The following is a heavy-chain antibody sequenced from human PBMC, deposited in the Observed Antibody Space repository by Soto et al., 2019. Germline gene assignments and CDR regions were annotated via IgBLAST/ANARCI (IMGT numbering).Heavy chain of an antibody. V-gene: IGHV2-5*02. D-gene: IGHD3-10*01. CDR1: GFSLSTSGVG. J-gene: IGHJ1*01. CDR2: IYWDGDQ. Sequence: QVTLKESGPPLVKPTQTLMLTCTFSGFSLSTSGVGVGWIRQPPGKALEWLALIYWDGDQRYSPSLKSRLTITKDTSKNQVVLTMTNMDPVDTATYYCSHCAHCTYESGEVVTNAEYFHHWGQGTLVTVSS. CDR3: SHCAHCTYESGEVVTNAEYFHH.